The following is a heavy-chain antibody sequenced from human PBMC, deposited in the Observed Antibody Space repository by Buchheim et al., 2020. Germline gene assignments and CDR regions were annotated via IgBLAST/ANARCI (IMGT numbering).Heavy chain of an antibody. D-gene: IGHD3-3*01. CDR3: ARGIFGVANPKTAFDY. V-gene: IGHV3-30*04. CDR2: ISYDGSNK. J-gene: IGHJ4*02. CDR1: GFTFSSYA. Sequence: QVQLVESGGGVVQPGRSLRLSCAASGFTFSSYAMHWVRQAPGKGLEWVAVISYDGSNKYYADSVKGRFTISRDNSKNTLYLQMNSLRAEDTAVYYCARGIFGVANPKTAFDYWGQGTL.